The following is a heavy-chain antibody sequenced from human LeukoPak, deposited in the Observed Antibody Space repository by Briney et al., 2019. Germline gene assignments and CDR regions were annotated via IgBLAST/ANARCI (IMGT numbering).Heavy chain of an antibody. CDR1: GFSFSNYW. CDR2: IKQDGSMK. Sequence: GGSLRLSCAASGFSFSNYWMSWVRQAPGKGLEWVANIKQDGSMKGYVDSVKGRFTISRDNAKNSLYLQMNSLRAEDTAVYYCARDGGVVTAISYYYYGMDVWGQGTTVTVSS. V-gene: IGHV3-7*01. J-gene: IGHJ6*02. D-gene: IGHD2-21*02. CDR3: ARDGGVVTAISYYYYGMDV.